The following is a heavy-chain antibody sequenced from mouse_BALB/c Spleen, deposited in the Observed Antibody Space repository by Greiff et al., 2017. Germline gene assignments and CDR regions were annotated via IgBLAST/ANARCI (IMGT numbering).Heavy chain of an antibody. CDR2: IDPENGDT. CDR3: NVFTGHRAY. J-gene: IGHJ3*01. Sequence: EVQLVESGAELVRSGASVKLSCTASGFNIKDYYMHWVKQRPEQGLEWIGWIDPENGDTEYAPKFQGKATMTADTSSNTAYLQLSSLTSEDTAVYYCNVFTGHRAYWGQGTLVTVSA. V-gene: IGHV14-4*02. D-gene: IGHD3-1*01. CDR1: GFNIKDYY.